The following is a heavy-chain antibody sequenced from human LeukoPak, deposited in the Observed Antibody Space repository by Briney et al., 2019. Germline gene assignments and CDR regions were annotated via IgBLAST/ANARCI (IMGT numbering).Heavy chain of an antibody. CDR1: GFPLGSYS. J-gene: IGHJ6*03. CDR3: ARVGGITLALAPSPFPDYNYYYMDV. D-gene: IGHD3-10*01. Sequence: GRSRRLSCAASGFPLGSYSMNWARQAPGKGLEGVSSISSRSSSITYTDSVKGRFTISRDNAKKSLYLQMNSLRAEDTAVYYCARVGGITLALAPSPFPDYNYYYMDVWGKGTTVTVSS. V-gene: IGHV3-21*01. CDR2: ISSRSSSI.